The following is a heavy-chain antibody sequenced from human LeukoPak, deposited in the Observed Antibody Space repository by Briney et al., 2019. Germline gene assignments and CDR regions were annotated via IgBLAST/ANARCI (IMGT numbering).Heavy chain of an antibody. Sequence: SRTLSLTCTVSGGAITSGGYSWNWIRQPPGKGLEWIGCIYDRGPAYYNPSLKSRVTISLDTSRNQFSLQLSSMTAADTAVYYCARSEKSSSSWVTSWGQGTLVTVSS. J-gene: IGHJ5*02. D-gene: IGHD6-13*01. V-gene: IGHV4-30-2*01. CDR1: GGAITSGGYS. CDR3: ARSEKSSSSWVTS. CDR2: IYDRGPA.